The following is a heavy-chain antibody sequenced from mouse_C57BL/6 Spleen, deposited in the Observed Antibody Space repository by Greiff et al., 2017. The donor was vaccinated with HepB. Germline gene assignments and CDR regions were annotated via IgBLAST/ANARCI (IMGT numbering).Heavy chain of an antibody. CDR1: GYTFTDYY. CDR3: ARRELGRGGFAY. V-gene: IGHV1-26*01. CDR2: INPNNGGT. J-gene: IGHJ3*01. Sequence: EVQLQQSGPELVKPGASVKISCKASGYTFTDYYMNWVKQSHGKSLEWIGDINPNNGGTSYNQKFKGKATLTVDTSSSTAYMELRSLTSEDSAVYYCARRELGRGGFAYWGQGTLVTVSA. D-gene: IGHD4-1*01.